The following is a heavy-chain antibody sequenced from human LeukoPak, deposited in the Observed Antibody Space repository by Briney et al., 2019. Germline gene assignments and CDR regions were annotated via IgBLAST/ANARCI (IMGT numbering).Heavy chain of an antibody. J-gene: IGHJ5*02. Sequence: ASVKVSCKASGYTFTSYAMNWVRQAPGQGLEWMGWINTNTGNPTYAQGFTGRFVFSLDTSASTAYLQISSLKAEDTAVYYCARDEFTMVRGKYYNWFDPWGQGTLVTVSS. CDR1: GYTFTSYA. CDR2: INTNTGNP. D-gene: IGHD3-10*01. V-gene: IGHV7-4-1*02. CDR3: ARDEFTMVRGKYYNWFDP.